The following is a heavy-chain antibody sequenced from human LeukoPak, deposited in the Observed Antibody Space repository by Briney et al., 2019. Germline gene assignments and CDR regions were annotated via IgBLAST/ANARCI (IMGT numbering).Heavy chain of an antibody. V-gene: IGHV3-11*01. CDR1: GFIFSDYY. Sequence: GGSLRLSCAASGFIFSDYYMSWIRQAPGKGLEWISYVSDGGSTKYYADSVKGRFTISRDNSKNTLYLQMNSLRAEDTAVYYCAKDTIAVADSFDYWGQGTLVTVSS. D-gene: IGHD6-19*01. CDR2: VSDGGSTK. J-gene: IGHJ4*02. CDR3: AKDTIAVADSFDY.